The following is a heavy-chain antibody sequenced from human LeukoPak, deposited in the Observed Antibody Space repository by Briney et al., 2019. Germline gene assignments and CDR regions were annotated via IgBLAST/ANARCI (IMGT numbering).Heavy chain of an antibody. CDR2: IYYSGST. J-gene: IGHJ4*02. CDR3: ARKVATSPFDY. V-gene: IGHV4-59*12. CDR1: GGSISSYY. Sequence: SETLSLTCTVSGGSISSYYWSWIRQPPGKGLEWIGYIYYSGSTNYNPSLKSRVTISVDTSKNQFSLKLSSVTAADTAVYYCARKVATSPFDYWGQGTLVTVSS. D-gene: IGHD5-12*01.